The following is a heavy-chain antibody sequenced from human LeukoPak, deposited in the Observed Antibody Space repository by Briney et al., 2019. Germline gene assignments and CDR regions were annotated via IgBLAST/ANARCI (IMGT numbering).Heavy chain of an antibody. V-gene: IGHV4-61*02. CDR1: GGSISSGSYY. D-gene: IGHD6-19*01. CDR2: IYTSGST. J-gene: IGHJ5*02. CDR3: AAGYSSTLLP. Sequence: SQTLSLTCTVSGGSISSGSYYWSWIRQPAGKGLEWIGRIYTSGSTNYNPSLKSRVTISVDTSKNQFSLKLSSATAADTAVYYCAAGYSSTLLPWGQGTLVTVSS.